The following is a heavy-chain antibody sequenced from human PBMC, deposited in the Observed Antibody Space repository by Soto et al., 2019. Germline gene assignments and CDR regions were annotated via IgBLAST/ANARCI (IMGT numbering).Heavy chain of an antibody. D-gene: IGHD3-10*01. CDR3: ARVRTYYYGSGSYYGDFDY. Sequence: QVQLQESGPGLVKPSDTLSLTCTVSGGSISSYYWSWIRQPPGKGLEWIGYIYYSGSTDYNPSLKSRVTISVDTAKNQFSLKLRSVTAADTAVYYCARVRTYYYGSGSYYGDFDYWGQGTLVTVSS. V-gene: IGHV4-59*07. CDR1: GGSISSYY. CDR2: IYYSGST. J-gene: IGHJ4*02.